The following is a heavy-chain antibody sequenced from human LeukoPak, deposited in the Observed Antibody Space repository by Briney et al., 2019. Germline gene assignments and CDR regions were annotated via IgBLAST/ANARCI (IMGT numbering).Heavy chain of an antibody. D-gene: IGHD3-10*01. V-gene: IGHV3-53*01. Sequence: GGSLRLSCAASGFTFSSYSMNWVRQAPGKGLEWVSVIYSGGSTYYADSVKGRFTISRDNSKNTLYLQMNSLRAEDTAVYYCARVDGVLKYFQHWGQGTLVTVSS. J-gene: IGHJ1*01. CDR3: ARVDGVLKYFQH. CDR2: IYSGGST. CDR1: GFTFSSYS.